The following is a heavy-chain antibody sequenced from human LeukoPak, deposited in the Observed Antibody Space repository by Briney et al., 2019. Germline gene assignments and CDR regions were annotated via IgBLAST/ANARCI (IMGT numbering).Heavy chain of an antibody. Sequence: GASVKVSCKVSGYTLTELSMHWVRQAPGKGLEWMGGFDPEDGETIYAQKLQGRVTMTEDTSTDTAYMELRSLRSDDPAVYYCARGNYYYYMDVWGKGTTVTVSS. CDR3: ARGNYYYYMDV. J-gene: IGHJ6*03. CDR1: GYTLTELS. CDR2: FDPEDGET. V-gene: IGHV1-24*01.